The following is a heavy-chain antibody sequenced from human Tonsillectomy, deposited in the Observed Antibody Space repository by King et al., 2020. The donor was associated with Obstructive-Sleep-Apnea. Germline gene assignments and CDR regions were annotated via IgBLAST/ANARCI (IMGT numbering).Heavy chain of an antibody. CDR3: ARDGNYGPVA. CDR1: GYAINSDYY. V-gene: IGHV4-38-2*02. J-gene: IGHJ5*02. D-gene: IGHD4-17*01. Sequence: VQLQESGPGLVKPWETLSLTCTVSGYAINSDYYWGWIRQPPGKGLEWIGSMYHRGSAYYNLSLKTPFTISIDTSKNQISLRLSSVTAADTAIYYCARDGNYGPVAWGQGTLVTVSS. CDR2: MYHRGSA.